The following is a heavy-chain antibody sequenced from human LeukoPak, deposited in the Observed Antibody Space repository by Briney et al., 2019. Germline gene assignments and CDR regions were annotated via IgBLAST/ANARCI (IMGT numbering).Heavy chain of an antibody. Sequence: GGSLRLSCAASGFTFSSYAMSWVRQAPGKGLVWVSAISGSGGSTYYADSVKGRFTISRDNSKNKIYLQMNSLTAEDTAVYYWANSNRPRAFDYWGQGTLVTVSS. CDR3: ANSNRPRAFDY. CDR2: ISGSGGST. V-gene: IGHV3-23*01. D-gene: IGHD1/OR15-1a*01. CDR1: GFTFSSYA. J-gene: IGHJ4*02.